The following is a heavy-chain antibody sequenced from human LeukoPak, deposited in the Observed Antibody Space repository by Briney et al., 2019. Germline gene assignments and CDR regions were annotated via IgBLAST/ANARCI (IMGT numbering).Heavy chain of an antibody. CDR2: INPNSGGT. CDR3: ARNYGSGSYYEYYYYYGMDV. J-gene: IGHJ6*02. Sequence: ASVKVSCKASGYTFTGYYMHWVRQAPGQGLEWMGWINPNSGGTNYAQKFQGRVTMTRDTSISTAYMELSRLRSDDTAVYYCARNYGSGSYYEYYYYYGMDVWGQGTTVTVSS. CDR1: GYTFTGYY. D-gene: IGHD3-10*01. V-gene: IGHV1-2*02.